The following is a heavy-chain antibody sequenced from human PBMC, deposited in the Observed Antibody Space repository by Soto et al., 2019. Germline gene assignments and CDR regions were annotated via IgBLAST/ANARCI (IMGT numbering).Heavy chain of an antibody. CDR3: ARQPILDTASWGRSNYYYYYCIDV. Sequence: SETLSLTCTVSGGSISSGDYYWSWIRQPPGKGVEWSGYIYYSGSPYYNPSLNSRVTISVDTSKNQFSLRLSSVTAADTAVYYCARQPILDTASWGRSNYYYYYCIDVWGQGTMVTVSS. J-gene: IGHJ6*02. CDR1: GGSISSGDYY. D-gene: IGHD5-18*01. V-gene: IGHV4-30-4*01. CDR2: IYYSGSP.